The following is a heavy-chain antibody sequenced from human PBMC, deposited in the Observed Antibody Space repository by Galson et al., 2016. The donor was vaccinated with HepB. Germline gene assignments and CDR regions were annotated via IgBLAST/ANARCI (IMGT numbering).Heavy chain of an antibody. CDR3: ARLPRYYDSSGYYYGAFDI. J-gene: IGHJ3*02. Sequence: SETLSLTCTVSGGSISSSLSYWGWIRRPPGKGLDWIGNIYYSGSTYQNPSLKSRVTISVDTSKNQFSLKLSSVTAADTAVYYCARLPRYYDSSGYYYGAFDIWGQGTMVTVSS. D-gene: IGHD3-22*01. CDR2: IYYSGST. CDR1: GGSISSSLSY. V-gene: IGHV4-39*01.